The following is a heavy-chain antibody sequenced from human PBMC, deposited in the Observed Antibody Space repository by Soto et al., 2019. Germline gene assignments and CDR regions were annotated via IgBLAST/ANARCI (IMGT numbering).Heavy chain of an antibody. CDR1: GFSLSTSGVG. Sequence: SGPTLVNPTQTLTLTCTLSGFSLSTSGVGVGWIRQPPGKALEWLALIYWDDDKRYSPSLKSRLTITKDTSKNQVVLTMTNMDPVDTATYYCAHRQSMSSWLREPRDNWFDPWGQGTLVTVSS. CDR2: IYWDDDK. D-gene: IGHD6-13*01. CDR3: AHRQSMSSWLREPRDNWFDP. J-gene: IGHJ5*02. V-gene: IGHV2-5*02.